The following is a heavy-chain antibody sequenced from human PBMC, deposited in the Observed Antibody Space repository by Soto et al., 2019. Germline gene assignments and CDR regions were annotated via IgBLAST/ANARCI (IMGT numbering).Heavy chain of an antibody. CDR3: ARPWGYGDYVAHYGMDV. V-gene: IGHV1-46*01. CDR1: GYTFTSYY. D-gene: IGHD4-17*01. J-gene: IGHJ6*02. Sequence: QVQLVQSGAEVKKPGASVKVSCKASGYTFTSYYMHWVRQAPGQGLEWMGIINPSGGSTSYAQKFQGRATMTRDTSTSTVYMELSSLRSEDTAVYYCARPWGYGDYVAHYGMDVWGQGTTVTVSS. CDR2: INPSGGST.